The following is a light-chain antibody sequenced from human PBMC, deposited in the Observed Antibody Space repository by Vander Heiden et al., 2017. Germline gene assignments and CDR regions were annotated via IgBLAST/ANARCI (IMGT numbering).Light chain of an antibody. Sequence: VLTQSPGTLSLSPGQRATLSCKASQSLSRNFLAWYQQKPGQSPRLLIYGASNRAAGTPDRFSGSGSGTAFTLTISRLEPEDFAVYFCQQYDKLPLTFGGGTKVDLK. CDR3: QQYDKLPLT. V-gene: IGKV3-20*01. CDR1: QSLSRNF. J-gene: IGKJ4*01. CDR2: GAS.